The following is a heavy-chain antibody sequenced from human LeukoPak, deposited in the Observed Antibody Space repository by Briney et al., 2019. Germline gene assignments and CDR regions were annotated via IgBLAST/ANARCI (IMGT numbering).Heavy chain of an antibody. CDR2: INPNSGGT. CDR3: ATGPSGYPVVGFDP. CDR1: GYTFTGYY. J-gene: IGHJ5*02. Sequence: GASVKVSCKASGYTFTGYYMHWVRQAPGQGLEWMGWINPNSGGTNYAQKFQGRVTMTRDTSISTAYMELSRLRSDDTAVYYCATGPSGYPVVGFDPWGQGTLVTVSS. D-gene: IGHD3-22*01. V-gene: IGHV1-2*02.